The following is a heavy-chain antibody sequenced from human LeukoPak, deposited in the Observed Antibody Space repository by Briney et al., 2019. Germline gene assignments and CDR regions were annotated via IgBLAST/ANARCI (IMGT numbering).Heavy chain of an antibody. J-gene: IGHJ4*02. D-gene: IGHD6-19*01. Sequence: SETLSLTCTVSGGSISSYYWNWIRQPPGKGLEWIGYIYYTGSTNYNPSLKSRVTISIDTSKNQFSLKVSSVTAADTAVYYCARWVGSSGWYDYWGQGTLVTVSS. CDR2: IYYTGST. V-gene: IGHV4-59*01. CDR3: ARWVGSSGWYDY. CDR1: GGSISSYY.